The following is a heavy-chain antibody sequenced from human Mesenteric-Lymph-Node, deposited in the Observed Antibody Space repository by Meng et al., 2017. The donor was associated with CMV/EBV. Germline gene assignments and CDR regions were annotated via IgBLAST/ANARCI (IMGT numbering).Heavy chain of an antibody. D-gene: IGHD3-10*01. CDR3: AREPPNGRFGEPRVSFDI. V-gene: IGHV3-23*01. J-gene: IGHJ3*02. Sequence: GESLKISCAASGFTFSSYAMSWVRQAPGKGLEWVSAISGSGGSTYYADSVKGRFTISRDNAKNSLYLQMNSLRAEDTAVYYCAREPPNGRFGEPRVSFDIWGQGTMVTVSS. CDR1: GFTFSSYA. CDR2: ISGSGGST.